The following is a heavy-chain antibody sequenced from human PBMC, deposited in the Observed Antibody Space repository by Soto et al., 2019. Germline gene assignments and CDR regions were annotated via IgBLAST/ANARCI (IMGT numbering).Heavy chain of an antibody. CDR3: TTDPKQRSSWLRHYYYGMDV. CDR1: GFTFSNAW. Sequence: GGALRLSCAASGFTFSNAWTNCVRQAPEKGLEWVGRIKSKTDGGTTDYAATVKGRFTISRDDSKNTLYLQMNSMKTEDTAVYYCTTDPKQRSSWLRHYYYGMDVWGQGTTVTVSS. D-gene: IGHD6-13*01. V-gene: IGHV3-15*07. CDR2: IKSKTDGGTT. J-gene: IGHJ6*02.